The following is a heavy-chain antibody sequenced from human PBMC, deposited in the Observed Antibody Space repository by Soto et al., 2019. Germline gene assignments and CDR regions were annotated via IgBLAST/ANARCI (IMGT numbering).Heavy chain of an antibody. CDR3: ARDGGSGREENWFDP. V-gene: IGHV3-48*01. D-gene: IGHD3-10*01. J-gene: IGHJ5*02. CDR1: GFTFSSYS. Sequence: GGSLRLSCAASGFTFSSYSMNWVRQAPGKGLEWVSYISSSSSTIYYADSVKGRFTISRDNAKNSLYLQMNSLRAEDTAVYYCARDGGSGREENWFDPWGQGTLVTVSS. CDR2: ISSSSSTI.